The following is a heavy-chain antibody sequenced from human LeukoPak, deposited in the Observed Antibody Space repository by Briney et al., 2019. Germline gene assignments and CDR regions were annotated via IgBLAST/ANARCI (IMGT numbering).Heavy chain of an antibody. D-gene: IGHD5-24*01. J-gene: IGHJ4*02. V-gene: IGHV4-4*02. CDR3: ARGSRWLQPFDY. CDR2: IYHSGST. Sequence: PSGTLSLTCAVSGDSISNSNWWSWVRQPPGKGLEWIGYIYHSGSTYYNPSLKSRVTISVDRSKNQFSLKLSSVTAADTAVYYCARGSRWLQPFDYWGQGTLVTVSS. CDR1: GDSISNSNW.